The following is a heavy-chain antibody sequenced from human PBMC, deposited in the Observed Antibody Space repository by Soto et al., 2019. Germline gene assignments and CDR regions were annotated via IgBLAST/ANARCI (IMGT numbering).Heavy chain of an antibody. CDR1: GGSITSGGHY. CDR3: ARDLPMTSFDP. CDR2: IYYSGST. D-gene: IGHD2-21*02. V-gene: IGHV4-31*03. J-gene: IGHJ5*02. Sequence: SETLSLTCTVSGGSITSGGHYWSWIRQHPGKGLEWIGYIYYSGSTYYNPSLKSRVTISVDKSKNQFSLKLSSVTAADTAVYYCARDLPMTSFDPGGQGTLVTVSS.